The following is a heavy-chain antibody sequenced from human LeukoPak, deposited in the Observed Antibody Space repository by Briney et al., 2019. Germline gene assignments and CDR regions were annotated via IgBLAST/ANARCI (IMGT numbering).Heavy chain of an antibody. CDR2: IYYSGSI. V-gene: IGHV4-39*07. CDR1: GGSISSSSYY. J-gene: IGHJ4*02. CDR3: ASTTVTTWVPDYFDY. D-gene: IGHD4-17*01. Sequence: PSETLSLTCTVSGGSISSSSYYWGWIRQPPGKGLEWIGSIYYSGSIYYNPSLKSRVTISVDTSKNQFSLKLSSVTAADTAVYYCASTTVTTWVPDYFDYWGQGTLVTVSS.